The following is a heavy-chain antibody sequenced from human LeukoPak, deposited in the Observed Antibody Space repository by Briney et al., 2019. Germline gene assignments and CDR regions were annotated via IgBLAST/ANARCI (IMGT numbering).Heavy chain of an antibody. Sequence: GGSLRLSCAASGFTFGSYGMHWVRRAPGKGLEWVSVIWYDGSNKYYADSVKGRFTISRDNSENTLYLQMNSLRAEDTAVYYCAREEWSGRYYAGYFDSWGQGTLVTVSS. CDR3: AREEWSGRYYAGYFDS. D-gene: IGHD1-26*01. J-gene: IGHJ4*02. V-gene: IGHV3-33*01. CDR2: IWYDGSNK. CDR1: GFTFGSYG.